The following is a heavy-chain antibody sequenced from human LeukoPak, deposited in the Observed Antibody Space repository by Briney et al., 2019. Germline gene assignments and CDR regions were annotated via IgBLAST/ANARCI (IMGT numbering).Heavy chain of an antibody. CDR3: ASASGVVAAIPPLDY. J-gene: IGHJ4*02. D-gene: IGHD2-15*01. V-gene: IGHV4-34*01. CDR1: GGSFSGYY. CDR2: INHSGST. Sequence: SETLSLTCAVYGGSFSGYYWSWIRQPPGKGLEWIGEINHSGSTNYNPSLKSRVTISVDTSKNQFSLKLSSVTAADTAVYYCASASGVVAAIPPLDYWGQGTLVTVSS.